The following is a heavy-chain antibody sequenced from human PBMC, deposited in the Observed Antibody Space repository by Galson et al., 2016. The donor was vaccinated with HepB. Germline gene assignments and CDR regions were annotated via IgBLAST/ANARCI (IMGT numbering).Heavy chain of an antibody. J-gene: IGHJ5*02. D-gene: IGHD3-9*01. CDR3: ATQKYYDILTGIPGNWFDP. V-gene: IGHV3-49*03. Sequence: SLRLSCAASGFMFGDYAMSWFRQAPGKGLEWVGLIRSKAYGGRTEYAASVKGRFTISRDDSKSIAYLQMNSLRVEDTAIYYCATQKYYDILTGIPGNWFDPWGQGTLVTVSS. CDR1: GFMFGDYA. CDR2: IRSKAYGGRT.